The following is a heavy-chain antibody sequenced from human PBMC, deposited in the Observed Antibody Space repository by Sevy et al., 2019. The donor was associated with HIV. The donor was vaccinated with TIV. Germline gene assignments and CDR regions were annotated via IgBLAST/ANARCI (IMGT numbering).Heavy chain of an antibody. D-gene: IGHD2-2*01. CDR1: DDSINSYY. CDR3: ARGAVVIGTAATPVLDF. V-gene: IGHV4-59*08. Sequence: SETLSLTCSVSDDSINSYYWSWIRQPPGKGLEWIGYIYNNIGSTSYNPSLTSRFTISVDTSKNPFSLKLTSVTAADTAVYYCARGAVVIGTAATPVLDFWGLGSLVTVSS. CDR2: IYNNIGST. J-gene: IGHJ4*02.